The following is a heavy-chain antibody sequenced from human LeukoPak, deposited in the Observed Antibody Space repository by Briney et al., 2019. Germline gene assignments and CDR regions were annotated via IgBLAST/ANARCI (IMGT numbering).Heavy chain of an antibody. J-gene: IGHJ5*02. V-gene: IGHV1-46*01. CDR3: AVYSSGWYP. CDR2: INPSGGST. D-gene: IGHD6-19*01. CDR1: GYTFTGYY. Sequence: ASVTVSCKASGYTFTGYYMHWVRQAPGQGLEWMGIINPSGGSTVYAQKFQDRVTMTRDTSTSTVYMELSSLRSDDTAVYYCAVYSSGWYPWGQGTLVTVSS.